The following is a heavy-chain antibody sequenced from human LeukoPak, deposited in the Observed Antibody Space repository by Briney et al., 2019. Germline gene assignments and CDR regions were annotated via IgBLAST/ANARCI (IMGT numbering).Heavy chain of an antibody. CDR2: ISSSSSYI. CDR1: GFTFSSYS. Sequence: GGSLRLSCAASGFTFSSYSMNWVRQAPGKGLEWVSCISSSSSYIYYANSVKGRFTISRDNAKNSLYLQMNSLRAEDTAVYYCAELGITMIGGVWGKGTTVTISS. V-gene: IGHV3-21*01. J-gene: IGHJ6*04. CDR3: AELGITMIGGV. D-gene: IGHD3-10*02.